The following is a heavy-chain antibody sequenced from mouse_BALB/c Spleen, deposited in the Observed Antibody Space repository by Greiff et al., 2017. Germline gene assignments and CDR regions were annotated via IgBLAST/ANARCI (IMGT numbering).Heavy chain of an antibody. J-gene: IGHJ2*01. V-gene: IGHV7-3*02. CDR2: IRHKANGYTT. D-gene: IGHD4-1*01. Sequence: EVKLVESGGGLVQPGGSLRLSCATSGFTFTDYYMSWVRQPPGKALEWLGFIRHKANGYTTEYSATVKGRFTISRDNSQSILYLQMNTLRAEDSATYYCARVTGTYYFDDWGQGTTLTVSS. CDR3: ARVTGTYYFDD. CDR1: GFTFTDYY.